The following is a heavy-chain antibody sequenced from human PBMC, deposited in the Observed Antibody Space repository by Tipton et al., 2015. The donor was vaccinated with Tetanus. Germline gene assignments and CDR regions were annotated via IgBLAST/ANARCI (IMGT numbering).Heavy chain of an antibody. V-gene: IGHV4-4*07. CDR3: ARGQAAGFTVGYYYYYYGMDV. CDR2: IYTSEST. CDR1: GGSVNLYF. J-gene: IGHJ6*02. Sequence: TLSLTCSVSGGSVNLYFWSWIRQPAGKGLEWIGRIYTSESTNYNPSLKSRVTISVDTSKNQFSLKLSSVTAADTAVYYCARGQAAGFTVGYYYYYYGMDVWGQGTTVTVSS. D-gene: IGHD6-13*01.